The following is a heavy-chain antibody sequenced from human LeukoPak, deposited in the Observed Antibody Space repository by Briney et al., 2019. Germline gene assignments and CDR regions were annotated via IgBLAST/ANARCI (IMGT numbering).Heavy chain of an antibody. J-gene: IGHJ3*02. V-gene: IGHV3-74*01. D-gene: IGHD3-22*01. Sequence: PGGSLRLSCAASGFTFSSYWMHWVRQAPGKGLVWVSCINSDGSSTSYADSVKGRFTISRDNAKNTLYLQMNSLRAEDTAVYYCARVHYYDSSPYAFDIWGQGTMVTVSS. CDR1: GFTFSSYW. CDR3: ARVHYYDSSPYAFDI. CDR2: INSDGSST.